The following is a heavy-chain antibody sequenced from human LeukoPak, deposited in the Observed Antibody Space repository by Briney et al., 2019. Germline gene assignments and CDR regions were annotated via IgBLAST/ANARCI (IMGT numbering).Heavy chain of an antibody. CDR3: ARDGANGMDV. D-gene: IGHD3-16*01. J-gene: IGHJ6*02. Sequence: PSETLSLTCTVSGGSISSYYWSWIRQPPGKGLEWIGYIYYSGSTSYNPSLKSRVTISVDTSKNQFSLKLSSVTAADTAVYYCARDGANGMDVWGQGTTVTVSS. CDR1: GGSISSYY. CDR2: IYYSGST. V-gene: IGHV4-59*12.